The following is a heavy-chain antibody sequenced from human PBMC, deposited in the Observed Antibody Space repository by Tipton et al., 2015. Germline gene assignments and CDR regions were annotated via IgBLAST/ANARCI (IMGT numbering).Heavy chain of an antibody. CDR2: IRYDGSQR. CDR1: GFTFSTYG. Sequence: SLRLSCAASGFTFSTYGIHWVRQAPGKGLEWVAVIRYDGSQRYYADSVKGRFTISRDNRRNSLNLQMNSLRAEDTAVYYCVRDPGRYFDYWGQGTLATVSS. J-gene: IGHJ4*02. V-gene: IGHV3-33*01. CDR3: VRDPGRYFDY.